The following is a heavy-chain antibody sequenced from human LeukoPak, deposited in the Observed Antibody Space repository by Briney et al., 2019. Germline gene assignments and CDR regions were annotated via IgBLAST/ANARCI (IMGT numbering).Heavy chain of an antibody. V-gene: IGHV1-2*02. Sequence: AASVNVSCKASGYPFTTYYIHWVRQAPGQGLEWMGWINPNSGGTNYAQKFQGRVTMTRDTSISTAYMELSRLRSDDTAVYYCARDTWFGEPYYNWFDPWGQGTLVTVSS. CDR1: GYPFTTYY. CDR2: INPNSGGT. CDR3: ARDTWFGEPYYNWFDP. J-gene: IGHJ5*02. D-gene: IGHD3-10*01.